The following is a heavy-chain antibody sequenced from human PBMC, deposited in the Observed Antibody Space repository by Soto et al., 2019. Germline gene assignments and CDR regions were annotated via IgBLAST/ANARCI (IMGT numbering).Heavy chain of an antibody. J-gene: IGHJ4*02. Sequence: QVQLVQSGAEVKKPGSSVKVSCKASGGTFSSYAISWVRQAPEQGLEWMGGIIPIFGTANYAQKFQGRVTITADESTSTAYMELSSLRSEDTAVYYCARGGYYYDSSGYSTHDYWGQGTLVTVSS. CDR1: GGTFSSYA. V-gene: IGHV1-69*01. D-gene: IGHD3-22*01. CDR2: IIPIFGTA. CDR3: ARGGYYYDSSGYSTHDY.